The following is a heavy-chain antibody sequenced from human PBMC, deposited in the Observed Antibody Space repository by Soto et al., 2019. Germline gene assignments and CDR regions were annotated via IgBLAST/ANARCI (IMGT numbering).Heavy chain of an antibody. D-gene: IGHD3-16*01. CDR1: GASFSPYH. V-gene: IGHV4-34*01. CDR3: ARSPTFYNYVWSNSTY. CDR2: VNLSGNT. Sequence: SETLSLTCAIYGASFSPYHWSWIRQSPGKGLEWIGEVNLSGNTYYNPSFKTRVTMSVDASKNQFSLKMGSLTAADTAIYYCARSPTFYNYVWSNSTYWGQRALATVSS. J-gene: IGHJ4*02.